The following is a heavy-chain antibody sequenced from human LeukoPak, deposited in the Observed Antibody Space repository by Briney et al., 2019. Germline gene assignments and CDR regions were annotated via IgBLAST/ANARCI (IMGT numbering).Heavy chain of an antibody. CDR2: IKYDGTEK. J-gene: IGHJ5*01. CDR3: AREPVRRRWFDS. CDR1: EFTFSNYW. Sequence: GGSLRLSCTASEFTFSNYWMSWVRQAPGKGLEWVANIKYDGTEKYYVDSVKGRLTISRDNAKNSLYLQMNSLRAEDTAVYYCAREPVRRRWFDSWGQGNVVTVSS. D-gene: IGHD3-10*01. V-gene: IGHV3-7*03.